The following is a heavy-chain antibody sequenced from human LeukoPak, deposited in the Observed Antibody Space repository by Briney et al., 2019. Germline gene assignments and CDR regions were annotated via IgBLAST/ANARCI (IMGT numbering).Heavy chain of an antibody. CDR1: GGSISSYY. D-gene: IGHD2-15*01. Sequence: SETLSLTCTVSGGSISSYYWSWIRQPPGRGLEWIGYIYYSGSTNYNPSLKSRVTISVDTSKNQFSLKLSSVTAADTAVYYCAREGSDCSGGSCYRVVDCWGQGTLVTVSS. V-gene: IGHV4-59*01. CDR3: AREGSDCSGGSCYRVVDC. J-gene: IGHJ4*02. CDR2: IYYSGST.